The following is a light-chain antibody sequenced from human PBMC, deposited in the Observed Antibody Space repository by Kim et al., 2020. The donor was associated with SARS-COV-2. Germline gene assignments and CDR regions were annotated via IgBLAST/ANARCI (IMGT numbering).Light chain of an antibody. CDR1: VLANKF. Sequence: SYELTQPSSVSVSPGQTARITCSGDVLANKFARWFQQKSGQAPVVVIYKDTERPSEIPERFSGSNSGTTVTLTISGARFEDEADYYCYSAADNSVIFGGGTQLTVL. V-gene: IGLV3-27*01. CDR3: YSAADNSVI. J-gene: IGLJ2*01. CDR2: KDT.